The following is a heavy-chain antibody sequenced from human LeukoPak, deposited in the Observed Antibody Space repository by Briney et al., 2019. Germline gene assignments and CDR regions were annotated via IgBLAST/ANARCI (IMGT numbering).Heavy chain of an antibody. D-gene: IGHD3-3*01. V-gene: IGHV1-8*03. J-gene: IGHJ4*02. Sequence: ASVKVSCKASGYTFTSYDINWVRQATGQGLEWMGWMNPNSGNTGYAQKFQGRATITRNTSISTAYMELSSLRSEDTAVYYCARTGDFWSGHPDYWGQGTLVTVSS. CDR3: ARTGDFWSGHPDY. CDR1: GYTFTSYD. CDR2: MNPNSGNT.